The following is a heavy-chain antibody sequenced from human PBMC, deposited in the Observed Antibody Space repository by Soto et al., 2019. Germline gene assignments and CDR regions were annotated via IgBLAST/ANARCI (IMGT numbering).Heavy chain of an antibody. V-gene: IGHV5-10-1*01. D-gene: IGHD2-15*01. CDR2: IDPSDSYT. CDR1: GYSFTSYW. Sequence: EVQLVQSGAEVKKPGESLRISCKGSGYSFTSYWISWVRQMPGKGLEWMGRIDPSDSYTNYSPSFQGHVTISADKSISAAYLQWRRLKASDTAMYYCARWVTFPYCSGGSCYSDAFDIWGQGTMVTVSS. J-gene: IGHJ3*02. CDR3: ARWVTFPYCSGGSCYSDAFDI.